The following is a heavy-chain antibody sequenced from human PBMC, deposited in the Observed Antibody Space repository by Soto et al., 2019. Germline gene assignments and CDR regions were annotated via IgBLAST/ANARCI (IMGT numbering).Heavy chain of an antibody. CDR1: GGTFSSYA. V-gene: IGHV1-69*01. CDR2: IIPIFGTA. D-gene: IGHD6-6*01. Sequence: QVQPVQSGAEVKKPGSSVKVSCKASGGTFSSYAISWVRQAPGHGLEWMGGIIPIFGTANYAQKFQGRVTTTADESTSTAYMELSSLRSEDTAVYYCARDQVVSIAARPVSKYYYGMDVWGQGTTVTVSS. CDR3: ARDQVVSIAARPVSKYYYGMDV. J-gene: IGHJ6*02.